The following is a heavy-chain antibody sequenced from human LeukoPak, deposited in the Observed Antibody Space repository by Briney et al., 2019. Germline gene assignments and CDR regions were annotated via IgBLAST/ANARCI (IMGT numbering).Heavy chain of an antibody. CDR2: ISGSGGST. Sequence: GGSLRLSCAASGFTFSDYNMNWVRQAPGKGLEWVSAISGSGGSTYYADSVKGRFTTSRDNSKNTLYLQMNSLRAEDTAVYYCAKDKYSSGWYGYFQHWGQGTLVTVSS. J-gene: IGHJ1*01. D-gene: IGHD6-19*01. CDR1: GFTFSDYN. V-gene: IGHV3-23*01. CDR3: AKDKYSSGWYGYFQH.